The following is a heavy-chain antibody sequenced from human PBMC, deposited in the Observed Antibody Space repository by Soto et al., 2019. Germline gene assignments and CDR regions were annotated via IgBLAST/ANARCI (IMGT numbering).Heavy chain of an antibody. CDR1: GFTFSSYA. J-gene: IGHJ6*02. D-gene: IGHD6-13*01. Sequence: GSLRLSCAASGFTFSSYAMSWVRQAPGKGLEWVSAISGSGGSTYYADSVKGRFTISRDNSKNTLYLQMSSLRAEDTAVYYCAKETSAAAGGWYGMDVWGQGTTVTVSS. CDR3: AKETSAAAGGWYGMDV. CDR2: ISGSGGST. V-gene: IGHV3-23*01.